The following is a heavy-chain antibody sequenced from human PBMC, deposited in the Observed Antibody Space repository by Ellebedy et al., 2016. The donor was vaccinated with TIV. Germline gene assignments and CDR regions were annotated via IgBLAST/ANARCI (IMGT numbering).Heavy chain of an antibody. V-gene: IGHV3-21*01. CDR1: GFTFSSYS. Sequence: GGSLRLSCAASGFTFSSYSMNWVRQAPGKGLAWVSSISTSSSYIYYADSVKGRFTISRDNAKNSLYLQMNSLRAEDTAVYYCAKLTSANSPFDYWGQGTLVTVSS. CDR2: ISTSSSYI. J-gene: IGHJ4*02. D-gene: IGHD4-23*01. CDR3: AKLTSANSPFDY.